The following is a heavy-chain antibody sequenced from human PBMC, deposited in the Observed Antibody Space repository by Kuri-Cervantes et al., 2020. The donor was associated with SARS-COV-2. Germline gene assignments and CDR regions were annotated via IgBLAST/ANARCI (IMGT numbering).Heavy chain of an antibody. CDR1: GFTFSDYY. Sequence: GGSLRLSCAASGFTFSDYYMSWIRQAPGKGLEWVSAISGSGGSTYYADSVKGRFTISRDNSKNTLYLQMNSLRAEDTAVYYCAKDEEEVVFDIWGQGTMVTVSS. V-gene: IGHV3-23*01. J-gene: IGHJ3*02. CDR2: ISGSGGST. CDR3: AKDEEEVVFDI. D-gene: IGHD2-2*01.